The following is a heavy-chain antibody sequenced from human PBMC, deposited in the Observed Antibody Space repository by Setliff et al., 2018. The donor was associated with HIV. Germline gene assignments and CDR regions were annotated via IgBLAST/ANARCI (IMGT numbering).Heavy chain of an antibody. D-gene: IGHD6-19*01. J-gene: IGHJ4*02. Sequence: SETLSLTCTVSGGSISSSSYYWGWIRQPPGKGLEWIGSIYYSGSTYYNPSLKSRVTISVDTSKNQFSLKLSSVTAADTAVYYCASPASGGSSGQYHYWGQGTLVTLSS. CDR3: ASPASGGSSGQYHY. V-gene: IGHV4-39*01. CDR1: GGSISSSSYY. CDR2: IYYSGST.